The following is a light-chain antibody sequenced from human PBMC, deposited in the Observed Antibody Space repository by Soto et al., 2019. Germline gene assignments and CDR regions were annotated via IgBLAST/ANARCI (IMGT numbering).Light chain of an antibody. Sequence: DIQMTQSPSSLSASVGDRVTITCRASQSSTTYLNWYQQKPGKAPKLLIHDASTLQSVVPSRFSGSWSGIDFTLTITSLQPDDSATYCCQHRHSPPFTCRQGTRLEIK. CDR2: DAS. J-gene: IGKJ5*01. CDR3: QHRHSPPFT. V-gene: IGKV1-39*01. CDR1: QSSTTY.